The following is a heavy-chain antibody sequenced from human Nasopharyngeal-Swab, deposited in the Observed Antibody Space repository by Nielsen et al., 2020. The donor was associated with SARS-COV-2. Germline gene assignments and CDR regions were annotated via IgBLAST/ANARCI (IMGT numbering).Heavy chain of an antibody. CDR1: GGTFSSHG. CDR3: ARDVRDRGMPYRNSKNGMDV. J-gene: IGHJ6*02. Sequence: SVKVSCKASGGTFSSHGISWVRQAPGQGLEWLGRIIPMLGIVTYAQKSQARATITADKSTSTAYLDLSGLRFEDTAVYYCARDVRDRGMPYRNSKNGMDVWGQGTPVTVSS. V-gene: IGHV1-69*04. D-gene: IGHD3-10*01. CDR2: IIPMLGIV.